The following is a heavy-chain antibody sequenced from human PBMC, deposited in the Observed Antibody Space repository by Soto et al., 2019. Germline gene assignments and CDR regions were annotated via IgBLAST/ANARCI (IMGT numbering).Heavy chain of an antibody. V-gene: IGHV3-48*02. CDR3: APPVVRFLEWTTDY. CDR1: GFTFSSYS. Sequence: PGGSLRLSCAASGFTFSSYSMNWVRQAPGKGLEWISYITNGGTTIYYADSVKGRFTISRDNAKNSLYLHMNSLREDDTAVYYCAPPVVRFLEWTTDYWGQGTLVTVSS. CDR2: ITNGGTTI. D-gene: IGHD3-3*01. J-gene: IGHJ4*02.